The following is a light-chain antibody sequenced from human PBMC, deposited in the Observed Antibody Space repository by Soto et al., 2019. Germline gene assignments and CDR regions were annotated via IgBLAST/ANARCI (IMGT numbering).Light chain of an antibody. Sequence: EIVLTQSPATLSLSPGERATLSCRASQSVSSYLAWYQQKPGQAPRLLIYDASNRATGIPARFSGRGSGTDFTLTISSLEPEDFAVYYCQQRSNWPPAITFGQGTRLGIK. CDR1: QSVSSY. V-gene: IGKV3-11*01. J-gene: IGKJ5*01. CDR3: QQRSNWPPAIT. CDR2: DAS.